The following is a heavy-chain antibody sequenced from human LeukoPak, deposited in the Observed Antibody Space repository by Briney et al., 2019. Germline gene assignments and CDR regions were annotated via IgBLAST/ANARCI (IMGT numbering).Heavy chain of an antibody. CDR1: GGSFSGYY. Sequence: PSETLSLTCAVYGGSFSGYYWSWIRQPPGKGLEWIGEINHSGSTNYNPSLKSRVTISVDTSKNQFSLKLSSVTAADTAVYYCARDIYDSSGYYPLGYYYMDVWGKGTTVTISS. D-gene: IGHD3-22*01. J-gene: IGHJ6*03. V-gene: IGHV4-34*01. CDR3: ARDIYDSSGYYPLGYYYMDV. CDR2: INHSGST.